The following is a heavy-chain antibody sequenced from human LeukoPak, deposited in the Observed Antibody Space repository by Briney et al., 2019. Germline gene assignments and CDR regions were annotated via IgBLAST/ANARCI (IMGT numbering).Heavy chain of an antibody. D-gene: IGHD2-15*01. CDR3: ARDEGYCSGGSCYNWFDP. CDR1: GDSVSSNSAA. V-gene: IGHV6-1*01. CDR2: TYYRSKWYN. Sequence: SQTLSLTCALSGDSVSSNSAAWNWIRQSPSRGLEWLGRTYYRSKWYNDYAVSVKSRITINPDTSKNQFSLQLNSVTPEDTAVYYCARDEGYCSGGSCYNWFDPWGQGTLVTVSS. J-gene: IGHJ5*02.